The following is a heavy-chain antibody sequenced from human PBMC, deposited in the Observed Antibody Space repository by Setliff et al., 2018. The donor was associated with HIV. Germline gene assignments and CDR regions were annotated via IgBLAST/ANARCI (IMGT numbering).Heavy chain of an antibody. V-gene: IGHV1-2*02. CDR2: INPNSGGT. CDR1: GYSFGSYG. Sequence: ASVKVSCKSSGYSFGSYGINWVRQAPGQGLEWMGWINPNSGGTNYAQKFQGRVTMTRDTSISTGYMELSRLRSDDTAVDYCAREFPGATAGFDYWGQGTLVTVSS. D-gene: IGHD6-25*01. J-gene: IGHJ4*02. CDR3: AREFPGATAGFDY.